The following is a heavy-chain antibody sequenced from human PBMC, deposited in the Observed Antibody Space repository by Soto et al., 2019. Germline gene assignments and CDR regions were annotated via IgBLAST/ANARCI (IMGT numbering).Heavy chain of an antibody. Sequence: SVKVSCKASGGTFSSYAISWVRQAPGQGLEWMGGIIPIFGTANYAQKFQGRVTITADESTSTAYMELSSLRSEDTAVYYCARVSLRTRGAFDIWGQGTMVTVAS. CDR3: ARVSLRTRGAFDI. D-gene: IGHD2-15*01. J-gene: IGHJ3*02. CDR1: GGTFSSYA. V-gene: IGHV1-69*13. CDR2: IIPIFGTA.